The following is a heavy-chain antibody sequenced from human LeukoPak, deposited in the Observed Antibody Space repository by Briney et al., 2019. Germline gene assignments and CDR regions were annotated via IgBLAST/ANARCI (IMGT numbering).Heavy chain of an antibody. CDR3: ARDYYGSGTVPNWFDP. CDR1: GYTFSNYG. D-gene: IGHD3-10*01. Sequence: GASVKVSCKASGYTFSNYGISWVRQAPGQGLNWRGWFSAYNGNKVYTQELQGRVTMTTDTSTSTAYMERSSLRSGDTAVYYGARDYYGSGTVPNWFDPWGQGTLVTVSS. V-gene: IGHV1-18*01. J-gene: IGHJ5*02. CDR2: FSAYNGNK.